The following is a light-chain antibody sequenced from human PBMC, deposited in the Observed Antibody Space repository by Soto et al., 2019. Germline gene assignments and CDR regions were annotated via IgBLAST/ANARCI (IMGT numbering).Light chain of an antibody. V-gene: IGKV3-20*01. CDR3: QQYGSLSWT. CDR2: GAS. CDR1: QSVSSSY. J-gene: IGKJ1*01. Sequence: EIVLTQSPGTLSLSPGERATLSCRASQSVSSSYLAWYQQKPGQAPRILIYGASTRATSFPARFSGSGSGTDFTLTISSLQSEDFAVYYCQQYGSLSWTFGQGTKVDIK.